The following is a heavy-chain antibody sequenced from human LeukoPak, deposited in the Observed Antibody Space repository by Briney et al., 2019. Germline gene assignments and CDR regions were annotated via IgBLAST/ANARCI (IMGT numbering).Heavy chain of an antibody. Sequence: PGRSLRLSCAASGFTFDDYAMHWVRQAPGKGLEWVSGISWNSGSIVYADSVKGRFTISRDNAKNSLYLQMNSLRAEDTALYYCAKALATGQYYYDSSGYYNFDYWGQGTLVTVSS. CDR3: AKALATGQYYYDSSGYYNFDY. J-gene: IGHJ4*02. D-gene: IGHD3-22*01. V-gene: IGHV3-9*01. CDR2: ISWNSGSI. CDR1: GFTFDDYA.